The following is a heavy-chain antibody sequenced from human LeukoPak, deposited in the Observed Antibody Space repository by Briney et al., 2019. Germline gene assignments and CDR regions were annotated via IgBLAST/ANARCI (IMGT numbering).Heavy chain of an antibody. D-gene: IGHD4-17*01. CDR1: GFTFSSYA. J-gene: IGHJ4*02. CDR3: AKDRQPLLIYGDYAPLGY. Sequence: GGSLRLSCAASGFTFSSYAMSWVRQAPGKGLEWVSAISGSGGSTYYADSVKGRFTISRDNSKNTLYLQMNSLRAEDTAVYYCAKDRQPLLIYGDYAPLGYWGQGTLVTVSS. CDR2: ISGSGGST. V-gene: IGHV3-23*01.